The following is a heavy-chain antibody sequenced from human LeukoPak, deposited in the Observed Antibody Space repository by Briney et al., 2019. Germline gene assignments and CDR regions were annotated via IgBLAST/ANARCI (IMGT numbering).Heavy chain of an antibody. CDR2: ISYDGSNK. J-gene: IGHJ6*03. V-gene: IGHV3-30*18. CDR3: AKDKMDYYYYYYMDV. Sequence: GGSLRLSCAASGFTFSSYGMHWVRQAPGKGLEWVAVISYDGSNKYYADSVKGRFTISRDNSKNTLYLQMNSLRAEDTAVYYCAKDKMDYYYYYYMDVWGKGTTVTVSS. CDR1: GFTFSSYG. D-gene: IGHD2-8*01.